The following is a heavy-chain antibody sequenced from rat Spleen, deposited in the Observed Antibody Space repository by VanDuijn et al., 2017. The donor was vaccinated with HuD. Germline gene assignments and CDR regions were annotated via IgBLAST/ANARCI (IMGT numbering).Heavy chain of an antibody. CDR3: TRNYADYYEGSYHGRFDY. V-gene: IGHV2S13*01. J-gene: IGHJ2*01. D-gene: IGHD1-12*02. CDR1: GFSLTNYH. Sequence: QVQLKESGPGLMQPSQTLSLTCIVSGFSLTNYHVHWVRQSPGKGLEWMAVIWSGGNTDYNSALKSRLNISRDTSKSQVFLKVNSLKTEDTGNYYCTRNYADYYEGSYHGRFDYWGQGVMVTVSS. CDR2: IWSGGNT.